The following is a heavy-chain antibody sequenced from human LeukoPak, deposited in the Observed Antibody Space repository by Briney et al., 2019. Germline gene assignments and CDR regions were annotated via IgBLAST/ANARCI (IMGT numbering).Heavy chain of an antibody. V-gene: IGHV4-59*01. CDR2: IYYSGST. CDR1: GGSISSYY. CDR3: ARGYGDSVFDY. D-gene: IGHD4-17*01. Sequence: SETLSLTCTVYGGSISSYYWSWIRQPPGKGLEWIGYIYYSGSTNYNPSLKSRVTISVDTSKNQFSLKLSSVTAADTAVYYCARGYGDSVFDYWGQGTLVTVSS. J-gene: IGHJ4*02.